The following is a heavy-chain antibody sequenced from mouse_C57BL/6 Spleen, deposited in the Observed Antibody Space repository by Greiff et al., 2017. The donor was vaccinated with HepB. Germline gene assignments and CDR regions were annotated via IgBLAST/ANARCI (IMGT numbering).Heavy chain of an antibody. Sequence: EVHLVESGGDLVKPGGSLKLSCAASGFTFSSYGMSWVRQTPDKRLEWVATISSGGSYTYYPDSVKGRFTISRDNAKNTLYLQMSSLKSEDTAMYYCARHAETGTLYYFDYWGQGTTLTVSS. CDR1: GFTFSSYG. CDR2: ISSGGSYT. J-gene: IGHJ2*01. D-gene: IGHD4-1*01. V-gene: IGHV5-6*01. CDR3: ARHAETGTLYYFDY.